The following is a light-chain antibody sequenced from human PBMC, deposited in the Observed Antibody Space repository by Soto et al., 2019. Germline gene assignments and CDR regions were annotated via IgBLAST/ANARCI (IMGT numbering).Light chain of an antibody. V-gene: IGKV1-12*01. CDR3: QQANSSPWT. J-gene: IGKJ1*01. CDR2: AES. Sequence: DIQMTQSPSSVSASVGDRVTITCRASQGISSWLAWYQQKPGKAPKLLISAESSLQSGVPSRFSVSGSGTDFTLPISRLQPEDFATYYGQQANSSPWTFGQGTKVEIK. CDR1: QGISSW.